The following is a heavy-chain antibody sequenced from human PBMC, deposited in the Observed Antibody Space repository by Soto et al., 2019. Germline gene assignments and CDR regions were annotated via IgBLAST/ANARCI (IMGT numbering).Heavy chain of an antibody. D-gene: IGHD2-15*01. CDR2: IIPIFGTA. CDR1: GGTFSSYA. Sequence: GASVKVSGKASGGTFSSYAISWVRRAPGQGLEWMGGIIPIFGTANYAQKFQGRVTITADESTSTAYMELSSLRSEDTAVYYCASSGHIVVVVAVHWGQGTLVTVSS. J-gene: IGHJ4*02. CDR3: ASSGHIVVVVAVH. V-gene: IGHV1-69*13.